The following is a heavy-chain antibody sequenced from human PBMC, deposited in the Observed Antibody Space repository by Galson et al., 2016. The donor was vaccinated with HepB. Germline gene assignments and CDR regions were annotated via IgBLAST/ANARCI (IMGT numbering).Heavy chain of an antibody. V-gene: IGHV3-49*03. Sequence: SLRLSCAASGFTFVDYAMGWCRQAPEKGLEWIGYVGGKTYVVTKRYAASVKGRFTISRADSKNIFHLQRDSLKAEATAVYYCVADHGGFDALDFWGQGTLVTFSS. CDR1: GFTFVDYA. J-gene: IGHJ4*02. CDR2: VGGKTYVVTK. CDR3: VADHGGFDALDF. D-gene: IGHD4-23*01.